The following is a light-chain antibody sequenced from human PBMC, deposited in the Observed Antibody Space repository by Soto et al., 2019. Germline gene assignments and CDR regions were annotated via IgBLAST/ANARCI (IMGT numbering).Light chain of an antibody. V-gene: IGKV3-15*01. CDR3: HQYNSWPRGT. Sequence: EIMMTQSPGTLSVSPGEGATLSCTASQSVNLNLAWYQQKPGQPPRLLLYGASTRATGIPVRFRGGGSGTEFTPTIISRQYEDSVVYYCHQYNSWPRGTFGPGTKVEIK. J-gene: IGKJ3*01. CDR2: GAS. CDR1: QSVNLN.